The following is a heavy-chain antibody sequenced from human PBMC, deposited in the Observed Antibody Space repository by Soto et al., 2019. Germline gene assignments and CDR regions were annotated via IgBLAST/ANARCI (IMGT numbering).Heavy chain of an antibody. D-gene: IGHD6-13*01. V-gene: IGHV3-30*18. CDR3: AKDLRQGSSNLYAMDV. CDR1: GFTSSSYG. Sequence: PGGSLRLSCAASGFTSSSYGMHWVRQAPGKGLEWVAVISYDGSNKYYADSVKGRFTISRDNSKNTLYLQMNSLRAEDTAVYYCAKDLRQGSSNLYAMDVWGQGTTVTVSS. J-gene: IGHJ6*02. CDR2: ISYDGSNK.